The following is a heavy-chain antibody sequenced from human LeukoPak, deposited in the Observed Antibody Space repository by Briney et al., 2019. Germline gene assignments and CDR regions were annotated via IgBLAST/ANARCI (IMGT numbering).Heavy chain of an antibody. CDR3: AREVSGSYYPGTFGY. D-gene: IGHD1-26*01. CDR2: IYSGGST. J-gene: IGHJ4*02. Sequence: GGSLRLSCAASGFTVSSNYMSWVRQAPGKGLEWVSVIYSGGSTYYADSVKGRFTISRDNSKNTLYLQMNSLRAEDTAVYYCAREVSGSYYPGTFGYWGQGTLVTVSS. CDR1: GFTVSSNY. V-gene: IGHV3-66*01.